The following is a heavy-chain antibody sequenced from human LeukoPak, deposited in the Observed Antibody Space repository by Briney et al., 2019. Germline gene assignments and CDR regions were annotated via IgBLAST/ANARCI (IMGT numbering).Heavy chain of an antibody. V-gene: IGHV3-30-3*01. CDR3: ARSGFGEFYYGMDV. CDR1: GFTFSSYA. D-gene: IGHD3-10*01. CDR2: ISYDGSNK. Sequence: GGSLRLSCAASGFTFSSYAMHWVRQAPGKELEWVAVISYDGSNKYYADSVKGRFTISRDNSKNTLYLQMNSLRAEDTAVYYCARSGFGEFYYGMDVWGQGTTVTVSS. J-gene: IGHJ6*02.